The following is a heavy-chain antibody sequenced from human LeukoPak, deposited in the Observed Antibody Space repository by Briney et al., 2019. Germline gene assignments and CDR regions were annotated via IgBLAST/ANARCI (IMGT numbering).Heavy chain of an antibody. J-gene: IGHJ4*02. CDR1: GYTFTIYG. CDR3: ARDSRYYGDYVDY. CDR2: ISAYNDNT. Sequence: ASVKVSCRASGYTFTIYGISCVRQAPGQGLEWMGWISAYNDNTNYAQKLQGRVTMTTDTSTSTAYMELRSLRSDDTAVYYCARDSRYYGDYVDYWGQGTLVTVSS. V-gene: IGHV1-18*01. D-gene: IGHD4-17*01.